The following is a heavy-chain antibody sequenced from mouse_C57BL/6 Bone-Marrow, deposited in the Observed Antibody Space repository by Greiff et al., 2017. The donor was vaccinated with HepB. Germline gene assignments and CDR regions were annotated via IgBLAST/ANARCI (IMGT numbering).Heavy chain of an antibody. CDR2: INPYNGGT. CDR3: ARSLLCD. D-gene: IGHD6-5*01. CDR1: GYTFTDYY. V-gene: IGHV1-19*01. Sequence: VQLKESGPVLVKPGASVKMSCKASGYTFTDYYMNWVKQSHGKSLEWIGVINPYNGGTSYNQKFKGKATLTVDKSSSTAYMELNSLTSEDSAVYYCARSLLCDWGQGTTLTVSS. J-gene: IGHJ2*01.